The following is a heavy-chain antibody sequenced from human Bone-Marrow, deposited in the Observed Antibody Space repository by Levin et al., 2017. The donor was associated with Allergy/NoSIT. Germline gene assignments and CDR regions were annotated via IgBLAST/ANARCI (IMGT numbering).Heavy chain of an antibody. J-gene: IGHJ3*02. Sequence: AASVKVSCKASGYTFNSYGITWVRQAPGQGLEWMGWISTYNGYTNYAHKVQGRVTMTTDTSTTTAFMELRRLRSDDTAVYYCARATMIVARIAFDIWGQGTMVTVSS. CDR2: ISTYNGYT. D-gene: IGHD3-22*01. CDR1: GYTFNSYG. V-gene: IGHV1-18*01. CDR3: ARATMIVARIAFDI.